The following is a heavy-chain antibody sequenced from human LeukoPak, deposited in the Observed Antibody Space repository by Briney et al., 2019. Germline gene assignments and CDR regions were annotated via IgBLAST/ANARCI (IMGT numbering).Heavy chain of an antibody. V-gene: IGHV1-69*05. D-gene: IGHD2-15*01. CDR3: ASGGGCSGGSCYPLLFDY. CDR2: IIPIFGTA. CDR1: GGTFSSYA. J-gene: IGHJ4*02. Sequence: GSSVKVSCKASGGTFSSYAISWVRQAPGQGLEWMGGIIPIFGTAKYAQKFQGRVTITTDESTSTAYMELSSLRSEDTAVYYCASGGGCSGGSCYPLLFDYWGQGTLVTVSS.